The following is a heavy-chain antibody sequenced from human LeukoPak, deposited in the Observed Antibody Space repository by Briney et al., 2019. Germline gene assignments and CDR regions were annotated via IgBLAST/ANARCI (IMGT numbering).Heavy chain of an antibody. CDR2: ISAYNGNT. D-gene: IGHD1-14*01. CDR3: ARDHLQPIPEVGHGGSPAPDAFDI. V-gene: IGHV1-18*01. CDR1: GYTFTSYG. Sequence: ASVKVSCKASGYTFTSYGISWVRQAPGQGLEWMGWISAYNGNTNYAQKLQGRVTMTTDTSTSTAYMELRSLRSDDTAVYYCARDHLQPIPEVGHGGSPAPDAFDIWGQGTMVTVSS. J-gene: IGHJ3*02.